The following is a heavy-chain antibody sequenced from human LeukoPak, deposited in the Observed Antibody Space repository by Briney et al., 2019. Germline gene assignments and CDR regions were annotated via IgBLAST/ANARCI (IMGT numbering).Heavy chain of an antibody. CDR3: ARDRSPGNFDY. CDR1: GFTFSSYT. V-gene: IGHV3-21*01. D-gene: IGHD3-10*01. Sequence: RSGGSLRLSCAASGFTFSSYTMNWVRQARGKGLEWVSSISSSSTYINYADSVKGRFTISRDNAKNSLYLQMNSLRAEDTAVYYCARDRSPGNFDYWGQGTLVTVSS. J-gene: IGHJ4*02. CDR2: ISSSSTYI.